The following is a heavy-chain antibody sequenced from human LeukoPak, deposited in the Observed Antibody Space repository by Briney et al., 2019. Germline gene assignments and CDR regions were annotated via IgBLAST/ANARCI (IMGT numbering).Heavy chain of an antibody. CDR2: ISGNSGSI. D-gene: IGHD2-21*02. Sequence: PGGSLRLSCAASGFTFDDYAMHWVRQAPGKGLEGVSGISGNSGSIGYADSVKGRFTISRDNAKNSLYLQMNSLRAEDTALYYCAKANCGGDCYPAEDYYGMDVWGQGTTVTVSS. J-gene: IGHJ6*02. CDR1: GFTFDDYA. CDR3: AKANCGGDCYPAEDYYGMDV. V-gene: IGHV3-9*01.